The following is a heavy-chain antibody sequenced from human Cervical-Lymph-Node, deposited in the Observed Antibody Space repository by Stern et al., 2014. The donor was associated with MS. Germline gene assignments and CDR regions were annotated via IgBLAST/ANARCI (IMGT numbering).Heavy chain of an antibody. J-gene: IGHJ1*01. CDR2: IYHNGETK. CDR1: GFTFSNYA. CDR3: AKEGRDYFDSSGSKRGYFYH. D-gene: IGHD3-22*01. Sequence: VQLLESGGGVVQPGRSLRLSCAASGFTFSNYAMHWVRQAPGKGLEWVAIIYHNGETKHFADSVKGRFTISRDNSKDTLYLQMNSLRTEDTAVYYCAKEGRDYFDSSGSKRGYFYHWGQGTLVTVSS. V-gene: IGHV3-30*04.